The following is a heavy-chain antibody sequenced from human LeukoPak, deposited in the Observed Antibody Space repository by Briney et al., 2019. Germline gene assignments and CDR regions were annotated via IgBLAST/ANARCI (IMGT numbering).Heavy chain of an antibody. CDR3: ARSLPPRGYCCGGSCYADAFDI. CDR2: ISAYNGNT. Sequence: ASVKVSCKASGYTFTRSGISWVRQAPGQGLEWMGWISAYNGNTNYAQKLQGRVTMTTDTSTSTAYMELRSLRSDDTAVYYCARSLPPRGYCCGGSCYADAFDIWGQGTMVTVSS. V-gene: IGHV1-18*01. CDR1: GYTFTRSG. D-gene: IGHD2-15*01. J-gene: IGHJ3*02.